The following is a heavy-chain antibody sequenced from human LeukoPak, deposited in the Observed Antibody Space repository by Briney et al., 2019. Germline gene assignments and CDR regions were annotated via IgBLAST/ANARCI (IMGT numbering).Heavy chain of an antibody. CDR1: GYTLTELS. CDR2: FDPEDGET. CDR3: ATAPGGSYPVFDY. V-gene: IGHV1-24*01. Sequence: ASVKVSCQVSGYTLTELSMHWVRQAPGKGLEWMGGFDPEDGETIYAQKFQGRVTMTEDTSTDTAYMELSSLRSEDTAVYYCATAPGGSYPVFDYWGQGTLVTVSS. D-gene: IGHD1-26*01. J-gene: IGHJ4*02.